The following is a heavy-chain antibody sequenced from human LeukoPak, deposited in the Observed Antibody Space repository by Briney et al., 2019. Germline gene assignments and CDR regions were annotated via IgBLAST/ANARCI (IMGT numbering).Heavy chain of an antibody. D-gene: IGHD3-10*01. Sequence: ASVKVSCKASGGTFSSYAISWVRQAPGQGLEWMGRINPNRGGTNYAQKFQGRVTMTRETSISTAYMELSRMRSDDTAVYYCASFSYYYGSGSYHRTPFDYWGQGTLVTVSS. V-gene: IGHV1-2*06. J-gene: IGHJ4*02. CDR1: GGTFSSYA. CDR3: ASFSYYYGSGSYHRTPFDY. CDR2: INPNRGGT.